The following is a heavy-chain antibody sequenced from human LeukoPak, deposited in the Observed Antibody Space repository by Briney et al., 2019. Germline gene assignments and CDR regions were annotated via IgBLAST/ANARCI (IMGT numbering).Heavy chain of an antibody. Sequence: SETLSLTCAVYGGSFSGYYWSWIRQPPGKGLEWIGEINHSGSTSYNPSLKSRVNISVDTSNNQFSLKLSSVSAADSAVYSCARGGITMVRGVIPYYYYYGMDVWGHGTTVTVSS. J-gene: IGHJ6*02. V-gene: IGHV4-34*01. CDR3: ARGGITMVRGVIPYYYYYGMDV. CDR2: INHSGST. CDR1: GGSFSGYY. D-gene: IGHD3-10*01.